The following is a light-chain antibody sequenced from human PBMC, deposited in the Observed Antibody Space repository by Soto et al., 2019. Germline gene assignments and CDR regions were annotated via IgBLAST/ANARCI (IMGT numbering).Light chain of an antibody. Sequence: DIVMTQSPAPLSVSPGERATLSCGASQSVSSNLAWYQQKPGQAPRLLIYGASNRATGIPDRFSGSGSGTDFTLTISRLEPEDFAVYYCQQYGSSGTLCQGTKVDIK. J-gene: IGKJ1*01. CDR2: GAS. CDR1: QSVSSN. V-gene: IGKV3-20*01. CDR3: QQYGSSGT.